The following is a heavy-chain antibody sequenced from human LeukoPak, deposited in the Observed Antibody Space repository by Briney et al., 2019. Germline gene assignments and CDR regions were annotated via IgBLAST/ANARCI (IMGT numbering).Heavy chain of an antibody. CDR3: ARGVSSWYHYYYYYYGMDV. J-gene: IGHJ6*02. CDR1: GGSFSGYY. D-gene: IGHD6-13*01. CDR2: INHSGST. Sequence: SETLSLTCAVYGGSFSGYYWSWIRQPPGKGLEWIGEINHSGSTNYNPSLKSRVTISVDTSKNQFSLKLSSVTAADTAVYYCARGVSSWYHYYYYYYGMDVWAKGPRSPSP. V-gene: IGHV4-34*01.